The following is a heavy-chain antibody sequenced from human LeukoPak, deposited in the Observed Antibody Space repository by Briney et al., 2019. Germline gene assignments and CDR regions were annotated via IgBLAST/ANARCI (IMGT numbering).Heavy chain of an antibody. Sequence: SETLSLTCAVYGGSFSGYYWSWIRQPPGKGLEWIGEINHSGSTNYNPSLKSRVTISVDTSKNQFSLKLSPVTAADTAVYYCAREVSDYYDSSGYAEYYYYGMDVWGQGTTVTVSS. CDR1: GGSFSGYY. CDR3: AREVSDYYDSSGYAEYYYYGMDV. V-gene: IGHV4-34*01. CDR2: INHSGST. D-gene: IGHD3-22*01. J-gene: IGHJ6*02.